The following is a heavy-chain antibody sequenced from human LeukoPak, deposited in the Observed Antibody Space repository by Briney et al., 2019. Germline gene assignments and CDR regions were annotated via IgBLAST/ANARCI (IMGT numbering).Heavy chain of an antibody. J-gene: IGHJ6*03. V-gene: IGHV3-20*04. D-gene: IGHD3-10*01. Sequence: GGTPRLSCAVSGFTFSSYGMSWVRQAPGKGLEWVSGINWNGGSTGYADSVKGRFTISGDNAKNSLYLQMNSLRAEDTALYYCARGAGSGFYFYMDVWGTGTTVTVSS. CDR1: GFTFSSYG. CDR3: ARGAGSGFYFYMDV. CDR2: INWNGGST.